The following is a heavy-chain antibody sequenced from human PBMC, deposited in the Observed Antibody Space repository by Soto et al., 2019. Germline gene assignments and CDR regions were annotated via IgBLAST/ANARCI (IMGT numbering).Heavy chain of an antibody. Sequence: GGSLRLSFAASGFTFSGSAMHWVRQASGKGLEWVGRISSKANSYATAYAASVKGGFTISRDDSKNTAYLQMNSLKTEDTAVYYCTRRCSSTSCYYGMDVWGQGTTVTVSS. J-gene: IGHJ6*02. D-gene: IGHD2-2*01. CDR2: ISSKANSYAT. CDR3: TRRCSSTSCYYGMDV. V-gene: IGHV3-73*01. CDR1: GFTFSGSA.